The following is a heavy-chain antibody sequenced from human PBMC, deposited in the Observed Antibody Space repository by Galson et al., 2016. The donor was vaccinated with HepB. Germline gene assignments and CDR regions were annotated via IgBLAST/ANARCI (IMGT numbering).Heavy chain of an antibody. CDR2: INVGNGNT. Sequence: SVTVSCKASGYTFTTYAMHWVRQAPGQRLEWMGWINVGNGNTKYSQKFQGRVTITRDTSASTAYMELSSVRSQDTAVYYCARGRWDRTNDFWGQGTLVTVSS. V-gene: IGHV1-3*01. D-gene: IGHD1-1*01. CDR1: GYTFTTYA. CDR3: ARGRWDRTNDF. J-gene: IGHJ4*02.